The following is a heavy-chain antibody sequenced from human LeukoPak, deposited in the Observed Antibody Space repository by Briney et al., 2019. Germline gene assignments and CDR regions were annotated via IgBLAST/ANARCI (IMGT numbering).Heavy chain of an antibody. J-gene: IGHJ4*02. CDR1: GGSISSYY. CDR3: ARASRSGWYPPHFDY. CDR2: IYTSGST. D-gene: IGHD6-19*01. V-gene: IGHV4-4*07. Sequence: SETLSLTCTVSGGSISSYYWSWIRQPAGKGLEWIGRIYTSGSTNYNPSLKSRVTMSVDTSKNQFSLKLSSVTAADTAVYYCARASRSGWYPPHFDYWGQGTLVTVSS.